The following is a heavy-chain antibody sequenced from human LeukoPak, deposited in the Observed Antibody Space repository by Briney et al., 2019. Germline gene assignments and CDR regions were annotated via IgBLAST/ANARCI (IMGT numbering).Heavy chain of an antibody. J-gene: IGHJ4*02. D-gene: IGHD3-9*01. CDR1: GFTVSSNY. V-gene: IGHV3-53*01. Sequence: GGSLRLSCAASGFTVSSNYMSWVRQAPGKGLEWVSVIYSGGSTYYADSVKGRFTISRDNSKNTLYLQMNSLRAEDTAVYYCAGAQLRYFDWLEYYFDYWGQGTLVTVSS. CDR3: AGAQLRYFDWLEYYFDY. CDR2: IYSGGST.